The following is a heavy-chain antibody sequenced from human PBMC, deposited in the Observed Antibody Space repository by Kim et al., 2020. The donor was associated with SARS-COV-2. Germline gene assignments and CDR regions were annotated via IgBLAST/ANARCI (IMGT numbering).Heavy chain of an antibody. V-gene: IGHV3-9*01. CDR2: ISWNSGSI. CDR1: GFTFDDYA. CDR3: AKDSQLASDWYFDL. J-gene: IGHJ2*01. D-gene: IGHD6-6*01. Sequence: GGSLRLSCAASGFTFDDYAMHWVRQAPGKGLEWVSGISWNSGSIGYADSVKGRFTISRDNAKNSLYLQMNSLRAEDTALYYCAKDSQLASDWYFDLWGRGTLVTVSS.